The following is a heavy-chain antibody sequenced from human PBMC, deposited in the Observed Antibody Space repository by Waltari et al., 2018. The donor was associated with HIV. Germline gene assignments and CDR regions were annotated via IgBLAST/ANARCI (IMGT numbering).Heavy chain of an antibody. CDR3: ARNSSGKGNRYFYYGLDV. V-gene: IGHV1-8*02. J-gene: IGHJ6*02. Sequence: QVHLVQSGPEVKRPGASVKISCTAYGYTFINFDVNWVRQAAGQGPEWLGWMNPNSGNPASPYIFEDRGTMTRDVSTDTAYMEMSGLTPEDTAIYYCARNSSGKGNRYFYYGLDVWGQGTPVTV. D-gene: IGHD3-22*01. CDR1: GYTFINFD. CDR2: MNPNSGNP.